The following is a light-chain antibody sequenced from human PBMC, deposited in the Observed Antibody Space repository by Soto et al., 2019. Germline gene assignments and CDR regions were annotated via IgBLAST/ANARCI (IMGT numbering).Light chain of an antibody. CDR1: SSDVGSYNL. CDR3: CSYAGSSTFV. CDR2: EGS. Sequence: QSALTQPASVSGSPGQSITISCTGTSSDVGSYNLVSWYQQHPGKAPKLMIYEGSKRPSGVSNRFSGSKSGNTASLTISGLQAEGEDDYYCCSYAGSSTFVFGGGTKLTVL. V-gene: IGLV2-23*03. J-gene: IGLJ2*01.